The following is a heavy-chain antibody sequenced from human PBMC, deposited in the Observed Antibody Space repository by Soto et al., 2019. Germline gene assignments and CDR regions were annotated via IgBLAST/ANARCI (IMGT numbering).Heavy chain of an antibody. J-gene: IGHJ4*02. Sequence: QVQLVQSGAEVKKPGSSVKVSCKASGVTFSTYPISWVRQAPGHGLEWMGGIIPVLGTANYAQRFQDRDTHTEEESTRKAYMDLRILRSEDTDFYFYARGPSNYGTLTGYPAYYFDDWGQGPRVTVSS. CDR2: IIPVLGTA. D-gene: IGHD3-9*01. CDR3: ARGPSNYGTLTGYPAYYFDD. V-gene: IGHV1-69*11. CDR1: GVTFSTYP.